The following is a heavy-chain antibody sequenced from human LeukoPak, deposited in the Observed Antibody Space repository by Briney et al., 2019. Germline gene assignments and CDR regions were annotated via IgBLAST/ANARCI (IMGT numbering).Heavy chain of an antibody. D-gene: IGHD6-13*01. Sequence: ASVKVSCKASGYTFTDYYMHWVRQAPGQGLEWMGWINPNSGGRKHAQKLQGRVTLTRDTSISTAYMELSSLRSDDTAVYCCASSLISAAGTSFDSWGQGTLVTVSS. CDR3: ASSLISAAGTSFDS. CDR1: GYTFTDYY. V-gene: IGHV1-2*02. J-gene: IGHJ4*02. CDR2: INPNSGGR.